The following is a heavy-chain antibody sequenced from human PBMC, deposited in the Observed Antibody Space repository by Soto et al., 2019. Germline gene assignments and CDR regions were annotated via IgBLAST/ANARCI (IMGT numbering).Heavy chain of an antibody. CDR1: GYTFTTYG. CDR2: ISAXNGNK. J-gene: IGHJ4*02. V-gene: IGHV1-18*01. Sequence: GXXVKVSCKASGYTFTTYGISWVRQAPGQRLAWMXRISAXNGNKNYAHKVXGRVTMTTXTSTTTAHTELRSPRSADTAVYYCAREPNSFDYWGEGTLVTVYS. CDR3: AREPNSFDY.